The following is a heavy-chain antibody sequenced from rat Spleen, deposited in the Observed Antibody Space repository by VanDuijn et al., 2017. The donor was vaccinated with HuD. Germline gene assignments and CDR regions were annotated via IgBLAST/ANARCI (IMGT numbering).Heavy chain of an antibody. CDR1: GFTFSNYG. V-gene: IGHV5S13*01. D-gene: IGHD4-3*01. Sequence: EVQLVESGGGLVQPGRSLKLSCVVSGFTFSNYGMAWVRQDPTKGLEWIASISTGGDNTYYRDSVKGRFTASRDDAKNIQFLQMDRLRSEDTATYYCTRDGGSGMDAWGQGASVTVSS. CDR3: TRDGGSGMDA. J-gene: IGHJ4*01. CDR2: ISTGGDNT.